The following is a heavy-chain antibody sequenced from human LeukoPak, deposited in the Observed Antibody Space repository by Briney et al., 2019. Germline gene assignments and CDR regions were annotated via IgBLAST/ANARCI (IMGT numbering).Heavy chain of an antibody. Sequence: PGGSQRLSCVASGFTFSDYYMTWVRPAPGKGLEWVSYIGTSGSTIYYADSVGGRFTISRDNAKNSLYLQMDSLRVEDTAVFYCAREMYDVLSGYFLPDYWGQGTLVTVSS. CDR2: IGTSGSTI. D-gene: IGHD3-9*01. J-gene: IGHJ4*02. CDR1: GFTFSDYY. V-gene: IGHV3-11*04. CDR3: AREMYDVLSGYFLPDY.